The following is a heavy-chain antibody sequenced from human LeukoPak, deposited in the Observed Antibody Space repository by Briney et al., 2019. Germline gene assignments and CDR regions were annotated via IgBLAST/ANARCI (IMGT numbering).Heavy chain of an antibody. V-gene: IGHV4-59*08. CDR2: IYYSGST. CDR3: ARLFSSGPNWFDP. J-gene: IGHJ5*02. CDR1: GGSISSYY. Sequence: SETLSLTCTVSGGSISSYYWSWIRQPPGKRLEWIGYIYYSGSTNYNPSLKSRVTITVDTSKNQFSLKLSSVTAADTAVYYCARLFSSGPNWFDPWGQGTLVTVSS. D-gene: IGHD3-22*01.